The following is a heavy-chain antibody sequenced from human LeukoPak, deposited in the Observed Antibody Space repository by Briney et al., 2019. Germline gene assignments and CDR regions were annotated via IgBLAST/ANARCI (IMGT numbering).Heavy chain of an antibody. CDR3: ARDRTKYCRSTSCPLDY. Sequence: ASVTVSCKASGYTFTSYGISWVRQAPGQGLEWMGWISAYNGNTNYAQKLQGRVTMTTDTSTSTAYMELRSLRSDHTAVYYCARDRTKYCRSTSCPLDYWGQGTLVTVSS. CDR1: GYTFTSYG. CDR2: ISAYNGNT. J-gene: IGHJ4*02. D-gene: IGHD2-2*01. V-gene: IGHV1-18*01.